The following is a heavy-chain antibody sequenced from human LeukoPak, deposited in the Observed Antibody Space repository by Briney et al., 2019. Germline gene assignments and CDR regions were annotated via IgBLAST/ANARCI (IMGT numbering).Heavy chain of an antibody. V-gene: IGHV1-8*01. CDR2: MNPNSGNT. D-gene: IGHD6-19*01. J-gene: IGHJ4*02. CDR1: GYTFTSYD. CDR3: ATGYSSGWYRNAFDY. Sequence: ASVEVSCKASGYTFTSYDINWVRQATGQGLEWMGWMNPNSGNTGYAQKFQGRVTMTRNTSISTAYMELSSLRSEDTAVYYCATGYSSGWYRNAFDYWAREPWSPSPQ.